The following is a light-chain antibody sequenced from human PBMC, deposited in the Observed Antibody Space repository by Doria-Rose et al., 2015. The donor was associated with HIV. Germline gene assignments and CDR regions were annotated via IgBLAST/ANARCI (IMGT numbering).Light chain of an antibody. J-gene: IGKJ1*01. CDR1: QSFSSTY. V-gene: IGKV3-20*01. CDR2: DGS. CDR3: HQYGTSWT. Sequence: TQSPGTLSLSPGGRATPSCRASQSFSSTYLAWYQQKPGQAPSLLIYDGSTRATGIPDGFSASGSGTDFTLTINRLEPEDFALYYCHQYGTSWTFGQGTKVEI.